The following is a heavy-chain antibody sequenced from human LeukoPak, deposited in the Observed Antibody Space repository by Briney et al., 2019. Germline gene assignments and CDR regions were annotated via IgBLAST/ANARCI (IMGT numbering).Heavy chain of an antibody. CDR1: GGTFSSYA. D-gene: IGHD4-17*01. Sequence: GASVKVSCKASGGTFSSYAISWVRQAPGQGLEWMGGIIPIFGTANYAQKLQGRVTMTTDTSTSTAYMELRSLRSDDTAVYYCARDSYGDYVRGYYYGMDVWGQGTTVTVSS. V-gene: IGHV1-69*05. CDR3: ARDSYGDYVRGYYYGMDV. J-gene: IGHJ6*02. CDR2: IIPIFGTA.